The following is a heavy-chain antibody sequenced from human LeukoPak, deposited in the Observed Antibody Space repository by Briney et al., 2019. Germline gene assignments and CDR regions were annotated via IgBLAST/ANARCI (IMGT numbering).Heavy chain of an antibody. CDR2: IYYSGST. CDR1: GGSISSSSYY. CDR3: ARDSGSYGLDY. Sequence: SETLSLTCTVSGGSISSSSYYWGWIRQPPGKGLEWIGSIYYSGSTYYNPSLKSRVTISVDTSKNQFSLKLSSVTAADTAVYYCARDSGSYGLDYWGQGTLVTVSS. J-gene: IGHJ4*02. V-gene: IGHV4-39*07. D-gene: IGHD1-26*01.